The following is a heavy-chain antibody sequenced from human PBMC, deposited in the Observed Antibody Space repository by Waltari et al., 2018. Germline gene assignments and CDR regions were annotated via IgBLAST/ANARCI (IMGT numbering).Heavy chain of an antibody. J-gene: IGHJ6*02. CDR3: ARENNVGSSPADV. V-gene: IGHV3-33*01. CDR1: GFTFGSSG. Sequence: QVQLVESGGGVVQPGRSLRLSCAASGFTFGSSGMHWVRQAPGKGLEWVAVVWDDESQKYYADSLKGRFTISRDNSKNTLYLQMNSLRAEDTAVYYCARENNVGSSPADVWGQGTTVTVSS. CDR2: VWDDESQK. D-gene: IGHD1-20*01.